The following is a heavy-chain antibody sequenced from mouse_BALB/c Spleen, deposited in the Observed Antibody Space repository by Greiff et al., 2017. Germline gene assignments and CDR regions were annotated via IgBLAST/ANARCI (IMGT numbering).Heavy chain of an antibody. D-gene: IGHD2-10*02. Sequence: QVQLKESGAELAKPGASVKMSCKASGYTFTSYWMHWVKQRPGQGLEWIGYINPSTGYTEYNQKFKDKATLTADKSSSTAYMQLSSLTSEDSAVYYCARGYGNYVWFAYWGQGTLVTVSA. CDR3: ARGYGNYVWFAY. CDR1: GYTFTSYW. V-gene: IGHV1-7*01. CDR2: INPSTGYT. J-gene: IGHJ3*01.